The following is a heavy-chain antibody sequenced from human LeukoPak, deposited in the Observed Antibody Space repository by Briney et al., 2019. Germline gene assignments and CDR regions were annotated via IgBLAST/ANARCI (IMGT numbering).Heavy chain of an antibody. V-gene: IGHV1-2*02. CDR3: ARRSGSDAFDI. D-gene: IGHD3-3*01. Sequence: ASVNVSFTSSGYTFTDYYMHWVRQAPGQGREWMGGINPNSGGTNYAQKVQGRGTITSDTDITTAYMELSSPRSDDTSVYYCARRSGSDAFDIWGQGTMVTVSS. CDR2: INPNSGGT. J-gene: IGHJ3*02. CDR1: GYTFTDYY.